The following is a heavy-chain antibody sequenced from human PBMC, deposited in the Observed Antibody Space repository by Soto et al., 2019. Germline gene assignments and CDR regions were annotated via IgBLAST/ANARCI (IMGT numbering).Heavy chain of an antibody. CDR2: IYYSGST. CDR3: ARTMRDRGDYVDAFDI. V-gene: IGHV4-31*03. J-gene: IGHJ3*02. D-gene: IGHD4-17*01. CDR1: GGSISSGGYY. Sequence: QVQLQESGPGLVKPSQTLSLTCTVSGGSISSGGYYWSWIRQHPGKGLEWIGYIYYSGSTYYNPSLKSRVTISVDTSKNQFSLKLSSVTAADTAVYYCARTMRDRGDYVDAFDIWGQGTMVTVSS.